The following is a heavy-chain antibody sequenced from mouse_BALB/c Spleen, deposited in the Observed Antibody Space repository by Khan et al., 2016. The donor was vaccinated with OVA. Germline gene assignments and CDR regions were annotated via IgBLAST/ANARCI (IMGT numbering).Heavy chain of an antibody. CDR1: GDSITSGY. CDR2: IIYSGST. Sequence: EVQLQESGPSLVKPSQTLSPTCSVTGDSITSGYWCWIRKFPGNKLEYMGYIIYSGSTYYNPYLNSRISITRHTSKNQYSLQLNSVNTDETATYYCARSTYRFAFVYWGQGTLVTVSA. V-gene: IGHV3-8*02. CDR3: ARSTYRFAFVY. D-gene: IGHD2-14*01. J-gene: IGHJ3*01.